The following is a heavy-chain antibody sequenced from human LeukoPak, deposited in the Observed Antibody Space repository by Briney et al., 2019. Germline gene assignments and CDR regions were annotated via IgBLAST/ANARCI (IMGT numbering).Heavy chain of an antibody. CDR3: ARGDDGDYEFDY. J-gene: IGHJ4*02. V-gene: IGHV4-34*01. CDR1: GGSFSGYY. Sequence: SETLSLTCAAYGGSFSGYYWSWLRQPPGKGLEWIGEINHSGSTNYNPSLKSRVTISVDTSKNQFSLKLSSVTAADTAVYYCARGDDGDYEFDYWGRGTLVTVSS. CDR2: INHSGST. D-gene: IGHD4-17*01.